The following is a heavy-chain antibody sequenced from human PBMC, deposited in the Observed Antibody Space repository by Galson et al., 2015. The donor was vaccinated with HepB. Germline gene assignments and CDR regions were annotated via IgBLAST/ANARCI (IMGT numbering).Heavy chain of an antibody. J-gene: IGHJ3*01. CDR2: TWYDGSNR. V-gene: IGHV3-33*01. CDR3: ARDLSGSGGAFDF. D-gene: IGHD2-15*01. Sequence: SLRLSCAASRFPFSSYGMHWVRQAPGKGLEWVAATWYDGSNRYHADSVKGRFTISKDNSKNALYLQMSSLRAEDTALYSCARDLSGSGGAFDFWGQGTMVIVSS. CDR1: RFPFSSYG.